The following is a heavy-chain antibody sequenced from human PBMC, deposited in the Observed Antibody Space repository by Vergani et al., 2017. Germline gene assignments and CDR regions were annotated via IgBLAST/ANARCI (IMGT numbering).Heavy chain of an antibody. D-gene: IGHD2-15*01. J-gene: IGHJ4*01. CDR3: TRSECSGTTCYGHYFDL. CDR1: GFRVTTYY. V-gene: IGHV3-66*02. Sequence: EVELLEYGGGLAQPGGSLRVSCSASGFRVTTYYMSWVRQAPGKGLEWVSVIKSDGRTSYAESVRGRFTISRDTSRNAVYLQMNILRVEDTGVYYCTRSECSGTTCYGHYFDLWGHGILVTVSS. CDR2: IKSDGRT.